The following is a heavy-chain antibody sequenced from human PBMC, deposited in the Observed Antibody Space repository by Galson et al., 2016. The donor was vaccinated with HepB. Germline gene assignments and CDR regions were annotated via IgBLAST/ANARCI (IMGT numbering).Heavy chain of an antibody. J-gene: IGHJ4*02. CDR1: GFTFSSYG. Sequence: SPRLSCAASGFTFSSYGMNWDRQAPGKGLEWVAVISYDGSKKYYADSAKGRFTIPRDNSKNTLYLQMNSLRAEDTAVYYCAKNDILTGYSAFDYWGQGTLVTVSS. CDR3: AKNDILTGYSAFDY. CDR2: ISYDGSKK. D-gene: IGHD3-9*01. V-gene: IGHV3-30*18.